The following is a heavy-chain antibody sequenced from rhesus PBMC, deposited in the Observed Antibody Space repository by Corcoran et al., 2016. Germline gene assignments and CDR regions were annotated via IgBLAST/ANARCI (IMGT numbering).Heavy chain of an antibody. V-gene: IGHV4-122*02. J-gene: IGHJ4*01. CDR1: GVSLSSGYYS. D-gene: IGHD2-15*01. CDR2: STYNGST. CDR3: ARYERLLPFFDF. Sequence: QVQLQESGPGLVRSSEPLSLTCGVSGVSLSSGYYSWSWIRQTPGKGLGCVGYSTYNGSTSYNPSLKSRVASSRDTSKNQFSLKLSSVTAADTVVYYCARYERLLPFFDFWGQGVLVTVSS.